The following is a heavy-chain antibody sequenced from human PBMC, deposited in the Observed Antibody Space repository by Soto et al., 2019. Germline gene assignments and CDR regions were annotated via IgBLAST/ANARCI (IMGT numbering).Heavy chain of an antibody. CDR2: IYYSGST. CDR1: GGSISSSSYY. V-gene: IGHV4-39*01. J-gene: IGHJ5*02. CDR3: AGSLTVTNWFDP. Sequence: SETLSLTCTVSGGSISSSSYYWGWIRQPPGKGLEWIGSIYYSGSTYYNPSLKIRVTISVDTPKNQFSLKLSSVTAADTAVYYCAGSLTVTNWFDPWGQGTLVTVSS. D-gene: IGHD4-17*01.